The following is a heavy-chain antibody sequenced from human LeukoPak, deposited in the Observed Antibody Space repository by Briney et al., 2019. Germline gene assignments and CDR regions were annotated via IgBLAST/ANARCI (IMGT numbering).Heavy chain of an antibody. CDR2: IYPGDSDT. Sequence: GESLKISCKGSGYSFTNYWIGWVRQMPGKGLEWMGIIYPGDSDTRYSPSFQGQVTISADKSISTAYPQWSSLKASDTAMYYCAKIHSSSSYGNFDYWGQGTLVTVSS. J-gene: IGHJ4*02. CDR1: GYSFTNYW. V-gene: IGHV5-51*01. CDR3: AKIHSSSSYGNFDY. D-gene: IGHD6-13*01.